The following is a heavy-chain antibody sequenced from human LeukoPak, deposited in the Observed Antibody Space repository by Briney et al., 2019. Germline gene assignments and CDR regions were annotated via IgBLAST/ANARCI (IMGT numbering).Heavy chain of an antibody. CDR2: ISYDGSNK. Sequence: GGSLRLSCAASGFTFSRYGMHWVRQAPGKGLERVAVISYDGSNKYYADSVKGRFTISRDNSKNTLYLQMNSLRAEDTAVYYCLRFRGSYWGQGTLVTVSS. CDR1: GFTFSRYG. J-gene: IGHJ4*02. V-gene: IGHV3-30*19. CDR3: LRFRGSY. D-gene: IGHD3-10*01.